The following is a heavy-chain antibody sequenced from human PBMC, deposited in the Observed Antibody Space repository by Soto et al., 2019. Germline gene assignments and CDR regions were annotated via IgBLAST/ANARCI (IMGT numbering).Heavy chain of an antibody. J-gene: IGHJ6*02. CDR1: GGSISSYY. Sequence: SETLSLTCTVSGGSISSYYWSWIRQPPGKGLEWIGYIYYSGSTNYNPSLKSRVTISVDTSKNQFSLKLNSVTAADTAVYYCARGRYYDFWNGMDVWGQGTTVTVSS. CDR2: IYYSGST. D-gene: IGHD3-3*01. V-gene: IGHV4-59*01. CDR3: ARGRYYDFWNGMDV.